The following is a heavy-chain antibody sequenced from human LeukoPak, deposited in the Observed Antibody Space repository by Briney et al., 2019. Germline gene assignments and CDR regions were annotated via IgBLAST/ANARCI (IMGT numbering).Heavy chain of an antibody. D-gene: IGHD2-2*01. CDR1: GYTFTSYY. V-gene: IGHV1-46*01. J-gene: IGHJ4*02. CDR3: ARASGYCTSSSCPDIDY. CDR2: INPSGGST. Sequence: ASVKVSCKASGYTFTSYYMHWVRQAPGQGLEWMGIINPSGGSTSYAQKFQGRVTMTRDTSIRTAYMELNRLRSDDTAVYYCARASGYCTSSSCPDIDYWGQGTLVTVSS.